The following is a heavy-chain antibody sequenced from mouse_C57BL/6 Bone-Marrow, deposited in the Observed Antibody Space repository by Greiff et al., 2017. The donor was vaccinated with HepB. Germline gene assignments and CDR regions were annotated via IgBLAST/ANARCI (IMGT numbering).Heavy chain of an antibody. Sequence: QVQLQQPGAELVKPGASVKLSCKASGYTFTSYWMHWVKQRPGRGLEWIGRIDPNSGGTKYNEKFKSKATLTVDKPSSTAYMQRSSLTSEDSAVYYCAREDPSGKIAWFAYWGQGTLVTVSA. J-gene: IGHJ3*01. CDR3: AREDPSGKIAWFAY. V-gene: IGHV1-72*01. D-gene: IGHD3-1*01. CDR2: IDPNSGGT. CDR1: GYTFTSYW.